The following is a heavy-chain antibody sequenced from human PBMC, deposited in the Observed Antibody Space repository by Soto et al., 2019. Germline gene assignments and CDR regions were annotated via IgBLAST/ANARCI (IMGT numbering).Heavy chain of an antibody. V-gene: IGHV4-31*03. J-gene: IGHJ5*02. Sequence: QVQLQESGPGLVKPSETLSLTCTVSGGSITRGGYYWSWISQHPGKGLEWIGYIYNSGTTYYNPSLKSRVTISVDTSKNQFSLKLTSVTAADTAVYDCARDPAPWGQGTLGTFSS. CDR2: IYNSGTT. CDR3: ARDPAP. CDR1: GGSITRGGYY.